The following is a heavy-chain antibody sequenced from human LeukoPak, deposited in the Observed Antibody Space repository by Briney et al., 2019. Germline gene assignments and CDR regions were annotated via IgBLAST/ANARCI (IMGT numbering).Heavy chain of an antibody. Sequence: GGSLRLSCAASGFTFSSYAMHWVRQAPGKGLEWVAVISYDGSNKYYADSVKGRFTISRDNSKNTLYLQMNSLRAEDTAVYYCARDGYSYDSSGSGYYFDYWGQGTLVTVSS. CDR2: ISYDGSNK. D-gene: IGHD3-22*01. CDR1: GFTFSSYA. V-gene: IGHV3-30*04. CDR3: ARDGYSYDSSGSGYYFDY. J-gene: IGHJ4*02.